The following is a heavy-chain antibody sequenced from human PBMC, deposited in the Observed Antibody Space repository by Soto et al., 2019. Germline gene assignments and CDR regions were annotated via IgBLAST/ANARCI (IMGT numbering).Heavy chain of an antibody. V-gene: IGHV4-59*01. CDR3: ARVGTMVRGVIQFAP. CDR1: GGSISSYY. CDR2: IYYSGST. D-gene: IGHD3-10*01. Sequence: SETLSLTCTVSGGSISSYYWSWIRQPPGKGLEWIGYIYYSGSTNYNPSLKSRVTISVDMSKNQFSLKLSSVTAADTAVYYCARVGTMVRGVIQFAPWGQGTLV. J-gene: IGHJ5*02.